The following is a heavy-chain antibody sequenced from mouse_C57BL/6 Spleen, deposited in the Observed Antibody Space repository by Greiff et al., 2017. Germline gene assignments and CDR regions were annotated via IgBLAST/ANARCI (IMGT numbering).Heavy chain of an antibody. CDR1: GFTFSDYG. CDR2: ISSGSSTI. D-gene: IGHD2-14*01. J-gene: IGHJ1*03. Sequence: EVKLVESGGGLVKPGGSLKLSCAASGFTFSDYGMHWVRQAPEKGLEWVAYISSGSSTIYYADTVKGRFTISRDNAKNTLFLQMTSLRSEDTAMYYWARPGGTTEWYFDVWGTGTTVTVSA. CDR3: ARPGGTTEWYFDV. V-gene: IGHV5-17*01.